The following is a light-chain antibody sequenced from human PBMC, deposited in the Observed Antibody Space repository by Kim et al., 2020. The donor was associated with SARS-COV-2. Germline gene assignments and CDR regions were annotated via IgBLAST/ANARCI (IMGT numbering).Light chain of an antibody. V-gene: IGKV3-15*01. J-gene: IGKJ1*01. Sequence: EIVLTQSPATLSVSPGERATLSCRASQSVGSNLAWYQHKPGQAPRLLIYGASTRATGLPARFSGSGFGTEFTLSISSLQSEDFAVYYCQQDNTWETFGQGTKVEIK. CDR2: GAS. CDR1: QSVGSN. CDR3: QQDNTWET.